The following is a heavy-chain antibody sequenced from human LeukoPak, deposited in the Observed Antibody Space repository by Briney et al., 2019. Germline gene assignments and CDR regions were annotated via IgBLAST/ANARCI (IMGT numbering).Heavy chain of an antibody. J-gene: IGHJ6*02. Sequence: GGSLRLSCAASGFTVSSNYMSWVRQAPGKGLEWVSVIYSGGSTYYADSVKGRFTISRDNSKNTLYLQMNSLRAEDTAVYYCARDLTGYDLHYYGMDVWGQGTTVTASS. V-gene: IGHV3-66*01. CDR2: IYSGGST. CDR1: GFTVSSNY. CDR3: ARDLTGYDLHYYGMDV. D-gene: IGHD3-9*01.